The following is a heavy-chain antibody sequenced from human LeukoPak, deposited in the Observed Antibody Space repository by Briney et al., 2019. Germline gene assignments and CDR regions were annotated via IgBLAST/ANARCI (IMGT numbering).Heavy chain of an antibody. D-gene: IGHD3-10*01. CDR2: IYDSGST. V-gene: IGHV4-39*01. J-gene: IGHJ4*02. Sequence: SETLSLTCTVSGGSISRTSHYWGWIRQPPGKGLEWIGSIYDSGSTYYNPSLKSPVTISVDTSKNLFSLKLSSVTAADTAVFYCARHTASGLYYFDYWGQGTLVTVSS. CDR3: ARHTASGLYYFDY. CDR1: GGSISRTSHY.